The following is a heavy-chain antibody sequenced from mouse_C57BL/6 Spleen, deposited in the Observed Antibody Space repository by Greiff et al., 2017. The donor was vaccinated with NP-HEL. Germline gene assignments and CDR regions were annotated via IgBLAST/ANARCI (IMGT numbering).Heavy chain of an antibody. J-gene: IGHJ2*01. V-gene: IGHV1-47*01. CDR3: ARRAPYYYGSSHFDY. Sequence: QVQLQQSGAELVKPGASVKMSCKASGYTFTTYPIEWMKQNHGKSLEWIGNFHPYNDDTKYNEKFKGKATLTVEKSSSTVYLELSRLTPDDSAVYYCARRAPYYYGSSHFDYWGQGTTLTVSS. CDR1: GYTFTTYP. D-gene: IGHD1-1*01. CDR2: FHPYNDDT.